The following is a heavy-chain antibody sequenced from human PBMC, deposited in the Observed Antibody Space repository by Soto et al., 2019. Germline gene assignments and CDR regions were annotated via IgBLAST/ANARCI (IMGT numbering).Heavy chain of an antibody. V-gene: IGHV4-59*08. CDR2: VHYSGST. D-gene: IGHD2-15*01. CDR1: GGFINNKY. CDR3: ARHYCNIDKCYYFDY. J-gene: IGHJ4*02. Sequence: HVQLQESGPGLVKPSETLSLTCTVSGGFINNKYWSWIRQPPGMGLEWIGYVHYSGSTSNNPSLKRRATISVDTSKIQVSMALISVTAADTAVYYCARHYCNIDKCYYFDYWGQATLVTVSA.